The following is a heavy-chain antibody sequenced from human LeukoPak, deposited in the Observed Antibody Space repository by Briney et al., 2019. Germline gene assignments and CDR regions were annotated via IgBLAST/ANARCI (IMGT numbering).Heavy chain of an antibody. V-gene: IGHV4-39*07. CDR2: IFYIGNT. CDR3: ARDALPSGRWFDP. J-gene: IGHJ5*02. Sequence: PSETLSLTCTVSGDSIRTSSYYWGWVRQPPGKGLEWIGSIFYIGNTYNNPSLKSRVTMSIDTSKNQFSLKVSSVTAADTAVYYCARDALPSGRWFDPWGQGTLVIVSS. CDR1: GDSIRTSSYY. D-gene: IGHD2-15*01.